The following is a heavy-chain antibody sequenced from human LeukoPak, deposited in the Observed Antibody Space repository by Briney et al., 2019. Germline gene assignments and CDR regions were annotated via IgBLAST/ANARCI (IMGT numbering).Heavy chain of an antibody. J-gene: IGHJ6*02. Sequence: AGGSLRLSSAASGFTFSSYSMNWVRQAPGKGLEWVSSISSSSSYIYYADSVKGRFTISRDNAKNSLYLQMNSLRAEDTAVYYCARGHSSSWDFYYYYYYGMDVWGQGTTVTVSS. CDR3: ARGHSSSWDFYYYYYYGMDV. CDR1: GFTFSSYS. V-gene: IGHV3-21*01. D-gene: IGHD6-13*01. CDR2: ISSSSSYI.